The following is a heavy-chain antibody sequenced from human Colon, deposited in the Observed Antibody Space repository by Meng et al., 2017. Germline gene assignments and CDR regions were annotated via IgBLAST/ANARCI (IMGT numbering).Heavy chain of an antibody. CDR3: ARDSSAGRDYYYGMDV. CDR2: ISSSSTYI. D-gene: IGHD6-6*01. V-gene: IGHV3-21*01. J-gene: IGHJ6*02. Sequence: GASLRLSCAASGITFSTYSMHWVRQAPGKGLEWVASISSSSTYIYYEDSVKGRFIISRDNAKKSLYLQLSSLRAEDTAVYYCARDSSAGRDYYYGMDVWGQGTTVTVSS. CDR1: GITFSTYS.